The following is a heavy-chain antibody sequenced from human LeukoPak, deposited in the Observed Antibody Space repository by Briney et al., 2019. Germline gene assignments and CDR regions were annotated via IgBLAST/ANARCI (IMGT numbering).Heavy chain of an antibody. CDR1: GFTFSTYS. Sequence: PGGSLRLSCAASGFTFSTYSMNWVRQAPGKGLEWVSSISSTSSYIYYADSVKGRFTISRDNAKNSLYLQMNSLRAEDTAVYYCARDSGSWYVFWGQGTLVTVSS. CDR2: ISSTSSYI. D-gene: IGHD6-13*01. CDR3: ARDSGSWYVF. V-gene: IGHV3-21*01. J-gene: IGHJ4*02.